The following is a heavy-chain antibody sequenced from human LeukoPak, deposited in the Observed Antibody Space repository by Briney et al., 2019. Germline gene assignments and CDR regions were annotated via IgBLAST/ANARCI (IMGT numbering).Heavy chain of an antibody. CDR3: ATHQGRFGDPSFDY. CDR2: INPNSGGT. D-gene: IGHD3-10*01. V-gene: IGHV1-2*02. CDR1: GYTFTGYY. Sequence: GASVKASCKASGYTFTGYYMHRVRQAPGQGLEWMGWINPNSGGTNYAQKFQGRVTMTRDTSISTAYMELSRLRSEDTAVYYCATHQGRFGDPSFDYWGQGTLVTVSS. J-gene: IGHJ4*02.